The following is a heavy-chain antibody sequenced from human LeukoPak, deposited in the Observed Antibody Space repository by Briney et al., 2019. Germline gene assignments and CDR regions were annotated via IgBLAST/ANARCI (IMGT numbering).Heavy chain of an antibody. J-gene: IGHJ6*03. CDR1: GGTFSSYA. V-gene: IGHV1-69*05. CDR2: IIPIFGTA. D-gene: IGHD3-3*01. Sequence: SVKVSCKASGGTFSSYAISWVRQAPGQGLEWMGGIIPIFGTANYAQKFQGRVTITTDESTSTAYMELGSLRSEDTAVYYCATEPIFGVVTVYYYYYMDVWGKGTTVTVSS. CDR3: ATEPIFGVVTVYYYYYMDV.